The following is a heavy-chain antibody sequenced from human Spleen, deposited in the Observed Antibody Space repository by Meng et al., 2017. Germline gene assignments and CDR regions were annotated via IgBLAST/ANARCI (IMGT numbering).Heavy chain of an antibody. V-gene: IGHV4-59*01. J-gene: IGHJ4*02. CDR1: GVSISNYY. CDR3: ARSGYSYGYFLY. D-gene: IGHD5-18*01. Sequence: SETLSLTCTVSGVSISNYYWNWIRQPPGKGLEWIGYISYSGSTNYNPSLKSRVTISVDTSKNQFSLKLSSVTAADTAVYYCARSGYSYGYFLYWGQGTLVTVSS. CDR2: ISYSGST.